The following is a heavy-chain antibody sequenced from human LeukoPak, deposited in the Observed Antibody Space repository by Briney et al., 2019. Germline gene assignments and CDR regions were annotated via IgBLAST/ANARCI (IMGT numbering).Heavy chain of an antibody. CDR2: ISTDSLTI. V-gene: IGHV3-48*04. CDR3: ARKAQTGSHSGPFDI. Sequence: PGGSLRLSCAASGFTFSSHAMNWVRQAPGKGLEWISSISTDSLTIKYADFVSGQFTISRDNAEHLLFLQMSSLRAKDTAVYYCARKAQTGSHSGPFDIWGQGTLVTVSS. D-gene: IGHD1-26*01. CDR1: GFTFSSHA. J-gene: IGHJ3*02.